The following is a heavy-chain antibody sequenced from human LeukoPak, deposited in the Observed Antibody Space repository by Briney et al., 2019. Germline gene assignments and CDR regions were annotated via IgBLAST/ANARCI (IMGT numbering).Heavy chain of an antibody. CDR3: TLASPPFDY. CDR2: ISSSSSTI. V-gene: IGHV3-48*02. CDR1: GFTFSSYS. Sequence: GGSLRLSCAASGFTFSSYSMNWVRQAPGKGLEWVSYISSSSSTIYYADSVKGRFTISRDNAKNSLYLQVNSLRDEDTAVYYCTLASPPFDYWGQGTLVTVSS. J-gene: IGHJ4*02.